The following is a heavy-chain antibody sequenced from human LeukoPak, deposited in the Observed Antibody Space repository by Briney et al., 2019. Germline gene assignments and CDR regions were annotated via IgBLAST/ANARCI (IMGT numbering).Heavy chain of an antibody. CDR2: INWNGGST. CDR3: ASYYGSGSFQAPFHY. D-gene: IGHD3-10*01. V-gene: IGHV3-20*04. J-gene: IGHJ4*02. Sequence: GGSLRLSCAASGFTFDDYGMSWVRQAPGKWLEWVSGINWNGGSTGYADSVKGRFTISRDNAKNSLYLQMNSLRAEDTAVYYCASYYGSGSFQAPFHYWGQGTLVTVSS. CDR1: GFTFDDYG.